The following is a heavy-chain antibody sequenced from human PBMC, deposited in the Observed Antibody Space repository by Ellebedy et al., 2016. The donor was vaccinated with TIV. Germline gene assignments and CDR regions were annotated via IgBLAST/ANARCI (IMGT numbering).Heavy chain of an antibody. J-gene: IGHJ4*02. CDR1: GFTFSSYA. CDR2: ISGGGETT. CDR3: AKGRKLIRSSSLDY. Sequence: PGGSLRLSCAASGFTFSSYAMNWIRQAPGKGLEWVSVISGGGETTSYADSVKGRFTISSENSKNMLFLQMNSLGAEDTALYYCAKGRKLIRSSSLDYWGQGTLVTVSS. D-gene: IGHD3-22*01. V-gene: IGHV3-23*01.